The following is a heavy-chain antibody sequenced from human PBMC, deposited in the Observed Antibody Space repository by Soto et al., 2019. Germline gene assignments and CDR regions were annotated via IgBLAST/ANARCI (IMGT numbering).Heavy chain of an antibody. V-gene: IGHV4-38-2*02. Sequence: SETLSLTCIVSNYSISSGYHWGWIRQPPGKGLEGIGTIYQSGNTYQNPSLKSRVILSIDTSKNQFSQNLRNATAADMAVYYCVRGKVNFDFWGKGILVTVSS. CDR1: NYSISSGYH. CDR3: VRGKVNFDF. CDR2: IYQSGNT. J-gene: IGHJ4*02.